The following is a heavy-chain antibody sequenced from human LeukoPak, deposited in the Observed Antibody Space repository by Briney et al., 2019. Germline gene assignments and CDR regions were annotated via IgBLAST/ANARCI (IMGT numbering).Heavy chain of an antibody. CDR1: GFTFSSYA. V-gene: IGHV3-30*01. J-gene: IGHJ4*02. Sequence: GRSLRLSCAASGFTFSSYAMHWVRQAPGKGLEWVAVISYDGSNKYYAVSVKGRFTISRDNSKNTLYLQMNSLRAEDTAVYYCARGVGYCSSTSCYTGEFDYWGQGTLVTVSS. CDR3: ARGVGYCSSTSCYTGEFDY. D-gene: IGHD2-2*02. CDR2: ISYDGSNK.